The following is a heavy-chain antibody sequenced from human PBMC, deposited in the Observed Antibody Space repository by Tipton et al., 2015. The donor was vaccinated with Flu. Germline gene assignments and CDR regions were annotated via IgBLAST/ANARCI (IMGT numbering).Heavy chain of an antibody. D-gene: IGHD3-10*01. CDR1: GYTLTDYF. V-gene: IGHV1-2*02. CDR3: ARGGPRIHSDSESYRPFDY. Sequence: QVQLVQSGAEVKKPGASVKVSCKTSGYTLTDYFLHWLRQAPGQGPESMGWIDPNNGGTNYVQKFQGRVTMTRDTSITTAYMELSRLTSDDTAVYYCARGGPRIHSDSESYRPFDYWGQGTLVTVSS. J-gene: IGHJ4*02. CDR2: IDPNNGGT.